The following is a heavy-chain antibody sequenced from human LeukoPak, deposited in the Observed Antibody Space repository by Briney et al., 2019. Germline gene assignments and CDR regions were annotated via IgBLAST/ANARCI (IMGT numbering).Heavy chain of an antibody. J-gene: IGHJ6*03. D-gene: IGHD5-12*01. CDR1: GGSFSGYY. CDR3: ARADIVVTIGGYYYYMDV. V-gene: IGHV4-34*01. CDR2: INHSGSA. Sequence: SETLSLTCAVYGGSFSGYYCSWIRQSPGKGLEWIGEINHSGSANYNPSLKSRVTISVDTSKNQFSLKLSSVTAADTAVYYCARADIVVTIGGYYYYMDVWGKGTTVTVSS.